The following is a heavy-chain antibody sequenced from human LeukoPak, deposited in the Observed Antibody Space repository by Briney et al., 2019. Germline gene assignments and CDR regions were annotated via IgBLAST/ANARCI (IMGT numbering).Heavy chain of an antibody. D-gene: IGHD6-6*01. Sequence: ASVKVSCKASGGTFSSYAISWVRQAPGQGLEWMGGIIPIFGTANYAQKFQGRVTITTDESTSTAYMELSSLRSEDTAVYYCAGQGKEAARRESDYWGQGTLVTVSS. CDR3: AGQGKEAARRESDY. V-gene: IGHV1-69*05. CDR1: GGTFSSYA. J-gene: IGHJ4*02. CDR2: IIPIFGTA.